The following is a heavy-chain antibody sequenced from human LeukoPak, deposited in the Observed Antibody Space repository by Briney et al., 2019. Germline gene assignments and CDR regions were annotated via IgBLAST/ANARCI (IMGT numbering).Heavy chain of an antibody. D-gene: IGHD3-10*01. CDR3: ARNMVRGMYYYYGMDV. CDR2: IYYSGST. CDR1: GGSISSYY. V-gene: IGHV4-59*01. J-gene: IGHJ6*02. Sequence: WETLSLTCTVSGGSISSYYWSWIRQPPGKGLEWIGYIYYSGSTNYNPSLKSRVTISVDTSKNQFSLKLSSVTAADTAVYYCARNMVRGMYYYYGMDVWGQGTTVTVSS.